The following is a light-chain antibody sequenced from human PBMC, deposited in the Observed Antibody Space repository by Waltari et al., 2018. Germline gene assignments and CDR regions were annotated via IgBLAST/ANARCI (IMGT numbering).Light chain of an antibody. Sequence: DIQMTQSPSSLSASVGDRVTITCRASQSISSFLNWYQLRPGKAPKLRIYTASTLQSGVPSRFSGSGSGTDCTLTISSLQPEDFGMYYCQQSSSLPFTFGPGTKVDIK. J-gene: IGKJ3*01. V-gene: IGKV1-39*01. CDR3: QQSSSLPFT. CDR2: TAS. CDR1: QSISSF.